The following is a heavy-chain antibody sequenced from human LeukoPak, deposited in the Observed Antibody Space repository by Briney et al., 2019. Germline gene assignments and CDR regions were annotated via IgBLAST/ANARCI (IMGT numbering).Heavy chain of an antibody. V-gene: IGHV3-30*02. D-gene: IGHD3-22*01. CDR3: ARDSSIGYDRVNFDY. CDR1: GFTFSSYG. Sequence: GGSLRLSCAASGFTFSSYGMHWVRQAPGKGLEWVAFIRYDGSNKYYADSVKGRFTISRDNSKNTLYLQMNSLRAEDTALYYCARDSSIGYDRVNFDYWGQGTLVTVSS. J-gene: IGHJ4*02. CDR2: IRYDGSNK.